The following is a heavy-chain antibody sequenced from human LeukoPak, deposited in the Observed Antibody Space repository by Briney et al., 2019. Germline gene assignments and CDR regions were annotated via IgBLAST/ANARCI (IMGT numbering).Heavy chain of an antibody. V-gene: IGHV4-59*01. CDR1: GGSISSYY. D-gene: IGHD3-22*01. CDR3: ARDPVFRAYDSSGYYHYYYYMDV. CDR2: IYYSGST. J-gene: IGHJ6*03. Sequence: SETLSLTRTVSGGSISSYYWSWIRQPPGKGLEWIGYIYYSGSTNYNPSLKSRVTISVDTSKNQFSLKLSSVTAADTAVYYCARDPVFRAYDSSGYYHYYYYMDVWGKGTTVTVSS.